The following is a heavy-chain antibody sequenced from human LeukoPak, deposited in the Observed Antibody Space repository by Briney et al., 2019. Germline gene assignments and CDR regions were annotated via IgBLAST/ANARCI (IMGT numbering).Heavy chain of an antibody. D-gene: IGHD3-16*01. CDR1: GFTFNSYR. CDR3: ASGGGIFDY. CDR2: ISSSSSYI. V-gene: IGHV3-21*01. Sequence: GGSLRLSCAASGFTFNSYRMNWVRQAPGKGLEWVSSISSSSSYIYYADSVKDRFTISRDNAKNSLYLQMNSLRAEDTAVYYCASGGGIFDYWGQGTLVTVSS. J-gene: IGHJ4*02.